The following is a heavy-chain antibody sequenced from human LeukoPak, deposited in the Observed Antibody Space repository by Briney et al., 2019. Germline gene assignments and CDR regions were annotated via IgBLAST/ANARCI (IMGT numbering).Heavy chain of an antibody. Sequence: SETLSLTCTVSGGSISSGSYYWSWIRQPAGKGLEWIGRIYTSGSTNYNPSLKSRVTISVDTSKNQFSLKLSSVTAADTPVYYCARGSRYCSSTSCYGFDHWGQGTLVTVSS. D-gene: IGHD2-2*01. CDR3: ARGSRYCSSTSCYGFDH. CDR2: IYTSGST. CDR1: GGSISSGSYY. V-gene: IGHV4-61*02. J-gene: IGHJ4*02.